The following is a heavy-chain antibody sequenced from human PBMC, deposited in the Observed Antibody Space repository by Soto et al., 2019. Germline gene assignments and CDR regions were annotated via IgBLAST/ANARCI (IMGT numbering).Heavy chain of an antibody. D-gene: IGHD3-22*01. Sequence: PSETLSLTCTVSGGSISSGGYYWSWIRQHPGKGLELIGYIYYSGSTYYNPSLKSRVTISVDTSKNQFSLKLSSVTAADTAVYYCARATVYYYDSSGYPVNPPVDYWGQGTLVTVSS. J-gene: IGHJ4*02. CDR2: IYYSGST. V-gene: IGHV4-31*03. CDR3: ARATVYYYDSSGYPVNPPVDY. CDR1: GGSISSGGYY.